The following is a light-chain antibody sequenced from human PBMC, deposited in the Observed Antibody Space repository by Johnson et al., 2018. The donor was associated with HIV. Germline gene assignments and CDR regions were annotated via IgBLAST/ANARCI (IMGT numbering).Light chain of an antibody. J-gene: IGLJ1*01. CDR3: GTWDSSLSVYV. CDR1: SSNIGNNY. V-gene: IGLV1-51*02. Sequence: HSVLTQPPSVSAAPGQKVTISCSGSSSNIGNNYVSWYQQLPGTAPKLIIYENNKRPSGIPDRVSGSKSGTSATLGITGLQTGDEADYYCGTWDSSLSVYVFGTGTKVTVL. CDR2: ENN.